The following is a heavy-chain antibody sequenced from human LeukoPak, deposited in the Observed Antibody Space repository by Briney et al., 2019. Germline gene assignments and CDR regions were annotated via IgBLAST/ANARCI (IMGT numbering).Heavy chain of an antibody. Sequence: SETLSLTCTVSGGSISSYYWSWIRQPPGKGLEWIGYIYYSGSTNYNPSLKSRVTISVDTSKNQFSLKLSSVTAADTAVYYCASLEVSWSGYVQFDYWGQGTLVTVSS. D-gene: IGHD3-3*01. CDR1: GGSISSYY. CDR3: ASLEVSWSGYVQFDY. J-gene: IGHJ4*02. CDR2: IYYSGST. V-gene: IGHV4-59*01.